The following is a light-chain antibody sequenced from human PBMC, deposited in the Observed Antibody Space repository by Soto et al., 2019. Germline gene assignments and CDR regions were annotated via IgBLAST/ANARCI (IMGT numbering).Light chain of an antibody. CDR1: QSISVW. CDR3: LQYNSYSPT. CDR2: KAS. Sequence: DIQMTQSPSALSASVGDGVTITCRASQSISVWLAWYQQKAGKAPNLLIYKASRLESGVPSRFSGSGSETEFTLTISGLQPGDSATYYCLQYNSYSPTFGQGTKV. V-gene: IGKV1-5*03. J-gene: IGKJ1*01.